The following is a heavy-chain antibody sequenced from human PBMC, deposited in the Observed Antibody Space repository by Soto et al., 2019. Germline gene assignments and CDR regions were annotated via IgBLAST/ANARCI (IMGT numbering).Heavy chain of an antibody. CDR2: ISGSGGST. CDR3: AKRGFSSGWYGGYYFDY. CDR1: GFTFSSYA. V-gene: IGHV3-23*01. Sequence: EVQLLESGGGLVQPGGSLRLSCAASGFTFSSYAMSWVRQAPGKGLEWVSAISGSGGSTYYADSVKGRFTISRDNSKNTLYLQMNSLRAEDTAVYYCAKRGFSSGWYGGYYFDYWGQGTLVTVPS. J-gene: IGHJ4*02. D-gene: IGHD6-19*01.